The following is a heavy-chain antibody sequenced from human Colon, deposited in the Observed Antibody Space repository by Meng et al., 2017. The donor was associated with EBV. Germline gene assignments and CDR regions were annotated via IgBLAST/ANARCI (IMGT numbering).Heavy chain of an antibody. D-gene: IGHD3-10*01. J-gene: IGHJ4*02. CDR1: GGSISSSHYY. V-gene: IGHV4-39*01. CDR2: IYHSGST. Sequence: QLQLQESGPGLVQPPETLSLPCTVSGGSISSSHYYWGWVRQPPGKGLQWIGTIYHSGSTSYNPSLQSRVTMFVDTSKNQFSLMLTSVTATDTAVYYCARRRGGSGRDCWGQGTLVTVSS. CDR3: ARRRGGSGRDC.